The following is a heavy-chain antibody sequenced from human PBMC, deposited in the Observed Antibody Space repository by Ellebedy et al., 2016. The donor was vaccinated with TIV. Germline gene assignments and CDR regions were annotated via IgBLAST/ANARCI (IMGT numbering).Heavy chain of an antibody. J-gene: IGHJ4*02. CDR2: VHYSGRT. CDR3: ARDGSGYHFFDQ. V-gene: IGHV4-39*02. D-gene: IGHD5-12*01. CDR1: GGSVTTSSFY. Sequence: MPSETLSLTCSVSGGSVTTSSFYWGWIRQSPGKGLEWIGSVHYSGRTYFNPSLKRRFSISTETSKNHISLRLISVTAADTAVYFCARDGSGYHFFDQWGQGTLVTVSS.